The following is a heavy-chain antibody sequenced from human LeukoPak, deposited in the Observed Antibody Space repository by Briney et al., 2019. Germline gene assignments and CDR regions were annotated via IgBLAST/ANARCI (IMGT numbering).Heavy chain of an antibody. V-gene: IGHV3-48*04. CDR3: ARETEGSSWFLHFDY. CDR1: GFTFSSYS. Sequence: GGSLRLSCAASGFTFSSYSMNWVRQAPGKGLEWVSYISSSSSTIYYADSVKGRFTISRDNAKNSLYLQMNSLRAEDTAVYYCARETEGSSWFLHFDYWGQGTLVTVSS. CDR2: ISSSSSTI. J-gene: IGHJ4*02. D-gene: IGHD6-13*01.